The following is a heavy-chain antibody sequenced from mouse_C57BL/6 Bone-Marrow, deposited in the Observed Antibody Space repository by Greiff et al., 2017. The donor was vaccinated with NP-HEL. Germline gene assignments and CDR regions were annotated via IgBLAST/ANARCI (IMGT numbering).Heavy chain of an antibody. CDR3: ARPRYGNFLAWFAY. CDR2: IYPGDGDT. J-gene: IGHJ3*01. D-gene: IGHD2-1*01. Sequence: VQLQQSGAELVKPGASVKISCKASGYAFSSYWMNWVKQRPGKGLEWIGQIYPGDGDTNYNGKFKGKATLTADKSSSTAYMRLSSLTSEDSAVYFCARPRYGNFLAWFAYWGQGTLVTVSA. CDR1: GYAFSSYW. V-gene: IGHV1-80*01.